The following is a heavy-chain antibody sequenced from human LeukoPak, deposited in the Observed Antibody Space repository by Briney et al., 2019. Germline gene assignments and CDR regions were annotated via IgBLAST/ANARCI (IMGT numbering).Heavy chain of an antibody. CDR2: ISAYNGNT. CDR3: ARVGDYDYVWGSYRFIDY. Sequence: ASVKVSCKASGYTFTSYGISWVRQAPGQGLDWVGWISAYNGNTNYAQKLQGRVTMTTDTSTSTAYMELRSLRSDDTAVYYCARVGDYDYVWGSYRFIDYWGQGTLVTVSS. CDR1: GYTFTSYG. V-gene: IGHV1-18*01. D-gene: IGHD3-16*02. J-gene: IGHJ4*02.